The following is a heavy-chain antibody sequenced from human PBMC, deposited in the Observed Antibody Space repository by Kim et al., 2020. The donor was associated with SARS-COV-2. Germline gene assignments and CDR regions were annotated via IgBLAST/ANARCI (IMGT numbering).Heavy chain of an antibody. V-gene: IGHV3-30*04. D-gene: IGHD6-13*01. CDR2: ISYDGSNK. CDR3: AREGSSSWGYYGMDV. Sequence: GGSLRLSCAASGFTFSSYAMHWVRQAPGKGLEWVAVISYDGSNKYYADSVKGRFTISRDNSKNTLYLQMNSLRAEDTAVYYCAREGSSSWGYYGMDVWGQGTTVTVSS. J-gene: IGHJ6*02. CDR1: GFTFSSYA.